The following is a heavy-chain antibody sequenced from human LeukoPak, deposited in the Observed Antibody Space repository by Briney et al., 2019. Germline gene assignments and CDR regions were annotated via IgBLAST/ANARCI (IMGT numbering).Heavy chain of an antibody. CDR1: GGTFSSYA. V-gene: IGHV1-69*13. CDR3: ARRQELLGPHDAFDI. D-gene: IGHD1-26*01. J-gene: IGHJ3*02. CDR2: IIPIFGTA. Sequence: GASVKVSCKASGGTFSSYAISWVRQAPGQGREWMGGIIPIFGTANYAQKFQGRVTITADESTSTAYMELSSLRSEGTAVYYCARRQELLGPHDAFDIWGQGTMVTVSS.